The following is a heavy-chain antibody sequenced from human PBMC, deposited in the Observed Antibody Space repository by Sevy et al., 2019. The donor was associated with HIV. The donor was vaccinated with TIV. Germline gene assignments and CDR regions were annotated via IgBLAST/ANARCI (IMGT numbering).Heavy chain of an antibody. CDR2: IYWNGDVT. Sequence: GEALKISCAASGFTFGDYGMSWVRQLPGKGLEWVSGIYWNGDVTDYADSVKGRFIISRDNAKNSLHLQMNSLRAEDTALYYCARNLFFRSSTWLYHYHLTDVWGQGTTVTVSS. J-gene: IGHJ6*02. D-gene: IGHD6-13*01. CDR3: ARNLFFRSSTWLYHYHLTDV. CDR1: GFTFGDYG. V-gene: IGHV3-20*04.